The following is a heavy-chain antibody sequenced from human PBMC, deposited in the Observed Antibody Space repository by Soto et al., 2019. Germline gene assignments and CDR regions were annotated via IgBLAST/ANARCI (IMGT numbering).Heavy chain of an antibody. D-gene: IGHD6-19*01. CDR3: AKDSSGWYYYYYSMDV. CDR1: GFTFSSYA. J-gene: IGHJ6*02. Sequence: EVQLLESGGGLVQPGGSLRLSCAASGFTFSSYAMSWVRQAPGKGLEWVSAISGSGGSTYYADSVKGRFTISRDNSKNTLYLQMNSLRAEDTAVYYCAKDSSGWYYYYYSMDVWGQGTTVTVSS. CDR2: ISGSGGST. V-gene: IGHV3-23*01.